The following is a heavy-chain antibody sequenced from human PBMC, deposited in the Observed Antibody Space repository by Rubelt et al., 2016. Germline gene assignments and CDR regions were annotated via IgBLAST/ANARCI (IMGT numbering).Heavy chain of an antibody. D-gene: IGHD4-17*01. J-gene: IGHJ5*02. CDR3: ARVHGDYLGVGWFDP. Sequence: QVQLQESGPGLVKPSETLSLTCTVSGGSISSYYWSWIRQPPGKGLEWIGYIYYSGSTNYNPSPESRVTISVDTAENQFSLNRRSWTAADTAVYYCARVHGDYLGVGWFDPWGQGTLVTVSS. CDR1: GGSISSYY. V-gene: IGHV4-59*01. CDR2: IYYSGST.